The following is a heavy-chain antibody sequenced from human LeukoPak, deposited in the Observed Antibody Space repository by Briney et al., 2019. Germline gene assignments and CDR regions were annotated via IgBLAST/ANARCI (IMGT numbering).Heavy chain of an antibody. D-gene: IGHD3-22*01. CDR1: GFTFSNAW. CDR3: TIAGYYDSSGYYQTFDY. CDR2: IKSKTDGGTT. V-gene: IGHV3-15*01. J-gene: IGHJ4*02. Sequence: PGGSLRLSCAASGFTFSNAWMSWVRQAPGKGLEWVGRIKSKTDGGTTDYAAPVKGRFTISRDDSKNTLYPQMNSLKTEDTAVYYCTIAGYYDSSGYYQTFDYWGQGTLVTVSS.